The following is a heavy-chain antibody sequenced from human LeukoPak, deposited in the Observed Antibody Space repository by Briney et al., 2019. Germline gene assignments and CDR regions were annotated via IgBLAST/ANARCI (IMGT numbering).Heavy chain of an antibody. CDR1: GFTLSNYV. J-gene: IGHJ4*02. D-gene: IGHD6-19*01. V-gene: IGHV3-23*01. Sequence: GGSLRLSCAASGFTLSNYVVNWVRQAPGKGLEWVSAISGSGGSTKYVDSVKGRFTISGDNSKNTLYLQMNSLRAEDTAVYYCAKSQSGWYSFDYWGQGTLVTVSS. CDR3: AKSQSGWYSFDY. CDR2: ISGSGGST.